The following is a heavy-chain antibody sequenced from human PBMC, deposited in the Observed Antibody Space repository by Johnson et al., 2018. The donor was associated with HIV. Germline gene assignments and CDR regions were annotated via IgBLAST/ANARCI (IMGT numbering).Heavy chain of an antibody. D-gene: IGHD3-22*01. CDR2: IYSRDTT. V-gene: IGHV3-66*02. CDR3: AKPDSGGYYGDIDAFDI. J-gene: IGHJ3*02. Sequence: VQLVESGGGLVQPGGSLRLSCAVSGFTVINNYMTWVRQAPGKGLEWVSIIYSRDTTYYADSVKGRFSISRDSSKNTLYLQMNSLSAEDTAVYYCAKPDSGGYYGDIDAFDIWGQGTMVTVAS. CDR1: GFTVINNY.